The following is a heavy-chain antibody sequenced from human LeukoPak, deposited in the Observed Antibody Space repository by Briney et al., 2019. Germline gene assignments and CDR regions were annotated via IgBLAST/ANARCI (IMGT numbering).Heavy chain of an antibody. V-gene: IGHV3-30*03. CDR3: ARDSQNYYEDY. D-gene: IGHD3-22*01. CDR1: GFTFSSYG. CDR2: ISYDGSNK. Sequence: QPGGSLRLSCAASGFTFSSYGMHWVRQAPGKGLEWVAVISYDGSNKYYADSVKGRFTISRDNSKNTLYLQMNSLRAEDTAVYYCARDSQNYYEDYWGQGTLVTVSS. J-gene: IGHJ4*02.